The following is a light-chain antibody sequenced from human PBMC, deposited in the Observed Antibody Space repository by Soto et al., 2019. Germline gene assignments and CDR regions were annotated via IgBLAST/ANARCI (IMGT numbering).Light chain of an antibody. CDR3: QQYEGKPT. J-gene: IGKJ3*01. CDR1: QNVKIY. Sequence: DLQMTQSPSTLSASVGDRVTITCRASQNVKIYLAWYQQKPGKAPKLLISGASNLESGVPSRFSGSGFGTEFTLTINRLQPDDFATYYCQQYEGKPTFGPGTKVNLK. CDR2: GAS. V-gene: IGKV1-5*01.